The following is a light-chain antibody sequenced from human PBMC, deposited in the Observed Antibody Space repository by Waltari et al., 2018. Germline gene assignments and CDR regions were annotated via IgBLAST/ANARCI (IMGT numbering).Light chain of an antibody. Sequence: SYELTQPPSVSVSPGQTASITCSGDQLGDKYACWYQQRPGQSPVLVIYQDTKRPSGIPDRFSGSNSGNTATLTISGTQAMDEADYYCQAWDSSVVFGGGTKLTVL. CDR3: QAWDSSVV. V-gene: IGLV3-1*01. CDR2: QDT. CDR1: QLGDKY. J-gene: IGLJ2*01.